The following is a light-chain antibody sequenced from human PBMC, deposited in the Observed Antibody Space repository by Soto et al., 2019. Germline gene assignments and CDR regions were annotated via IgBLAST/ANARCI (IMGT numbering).Light chain of an antibody. J-gene: IGLJ1*01. CDR1: TSDVGGYNH. CDR2: DVT. V-gene: IGLV2-11*01. Sequence: QSALTQPPSVSGSPGQSVTISCTGTTSDVGGYNHVSWYQHHPGKVPKLIIYDVTKRPSGVPDRFSGSKSGNTASLTISGLQAEDEADYSCCSSADTYTFVFGTGTKVTVL. CDR3: CSSADTYTFV.